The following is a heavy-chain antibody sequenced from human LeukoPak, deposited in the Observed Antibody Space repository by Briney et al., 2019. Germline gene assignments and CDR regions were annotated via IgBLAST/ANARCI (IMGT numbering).Heavy chain of an antibody. J-gene: IGHJ4*02. CDR2: IYYSGST. V-gene: IGHV4-39*07. D-gene: IGHD6-13*01. Sequence: SETLSLTCTVSGGSISSSPYYWGWIRQPPGKGLEWIGSIYYSGSTYYNPSLKSRVTISVDTSKNQFSLKLSSVTAADTAVYYCARESTGQQLVDYWGQGTLVTVSS. CDR1: GGSISSSPYY. CDR3: ARESTGQQLVDY.